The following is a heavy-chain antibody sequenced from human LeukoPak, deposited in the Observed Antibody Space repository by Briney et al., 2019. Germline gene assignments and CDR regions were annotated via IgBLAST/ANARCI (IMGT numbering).Heavy chain of an antibody. D-gene: IGHD2-2*01. J-gene: IGHJ6*02. Sequence: GRSLRLSCAAPGFTFSSDGMHSGPQAPGKGLEWVAVISYDGSNKYYADSVKGRFTISRDNSKNTLYLQMNSLRAEDTAVCYCAKNLYCSSTRCPYGMCGQGQGTTVTVSS. CDR2: ISYDGSNK. CDR1: GFTFSSDG. V-gene: IGHV3-30*18. CDR3: AKNLYCSSTRCPYGMCG.